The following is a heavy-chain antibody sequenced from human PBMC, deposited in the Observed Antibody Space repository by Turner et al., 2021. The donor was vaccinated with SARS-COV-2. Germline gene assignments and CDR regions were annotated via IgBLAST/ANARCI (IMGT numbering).Heavy chain of an antibody. Sequence: QVQLVQSGAEVKKPGSSVKVSCKASGGTFSSYAISWVRQAPGQGLGCMGGIIPIFGTANYAQKFQGRVTITADESTSTDYMELGSLRSEDTAVYYCVVGDYPRRFDPWGQGTLVTVSS. D-gene: IGHD4-17*01. CDR2: IIPIFGTA. V-gene: IGHV1-69*01. CDR1: GGTFSSYA. CDR3: VVGDYPRRFDP. J-gene: IGHJ5*02.